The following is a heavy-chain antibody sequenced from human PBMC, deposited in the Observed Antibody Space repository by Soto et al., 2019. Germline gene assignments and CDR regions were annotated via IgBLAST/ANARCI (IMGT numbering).Heavy chain of an antibody. V-gene: IGHV1-18*01. D-gene: IGHD4-17*01. CDR1: GYRFPSFG. Sequence: QVQLVQSGPEVKKPGASVKVSCEVSGYRFPSFGSNWVRQAPGQVLEWVGWVNPENHNTNYAQNLQHRVSLTTDTSTNTALRELRDLTSDDTAVYYCARVRFGDAFDYWGQGTLVTVSS. CDR2: VNPENHNT. J-gene: IGHJ4*02. CDR3: ARVRFGDAFDY.